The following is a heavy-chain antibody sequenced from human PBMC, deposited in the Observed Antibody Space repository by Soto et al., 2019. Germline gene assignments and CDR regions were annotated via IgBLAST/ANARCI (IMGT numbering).Heavy chain of an antibody. CDR3: AHSRLRLTTAMVPNFDS. D-gene: IGHD5-18*01. Sequence: QITLKESGPTLVKPTQPLTLTCTFSGFSLSTSGVGVGWIRQPPGKALEWLALIYWDDDKRYSPSLKSRLTITKDTTTNQLVLTMTSMNPVDTATYYCAHSRLRLTTAMVPNFDSWGQGTLVTVSS. CDR2: IYWDDDK. J-gene: IGHJ4*02. V-gene: IGHV2-5*02. CDR1: GFSLSTSGVG.